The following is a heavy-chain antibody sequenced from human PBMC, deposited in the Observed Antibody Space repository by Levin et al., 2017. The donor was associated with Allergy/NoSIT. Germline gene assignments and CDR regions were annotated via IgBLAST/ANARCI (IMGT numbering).Heavy chain of an antibody. V-gene: IGHV1-69*10. CDR1: GVTFSSHT. CDR3: ARGGVAGTVDFDF. CDR2: VIVFLGQP. J-gene: IGHJ4*02. D-gene: IGHD6-19*01. Sequence: SVKVSCKTSGVTFSSHTISWVRQAPGQGLEWMGGVIVFLGQPIYAQKFQGRVTITADKSTFTGYMELSSLRSEDTAVYYCARGGVAGTVDFDFWGQGTLVTVSS.